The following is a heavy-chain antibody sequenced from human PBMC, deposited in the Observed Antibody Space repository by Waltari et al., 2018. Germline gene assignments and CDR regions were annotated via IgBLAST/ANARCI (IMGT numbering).Heavy chain of an antibody. J-gene: IGHJ4*02. CDR2: IKQDGSEK. D-gene: IGHD6-6*01. V-gene: IGHV3-7*01. CDR3: ARGPRGGIAARLDY. CDR1: GFTFSSYW. Sequence: EVQLEESGGGLVQPGGSLRLSCAASGFTFSSYWMSWVRQAPGKGLEWVANIKQDGSEKYYVDSVKGRFTISRDNAKNSLYLQMNSLRAEDTAVYYCARGPRGGIAARLDYWGQGTLVTVSS.